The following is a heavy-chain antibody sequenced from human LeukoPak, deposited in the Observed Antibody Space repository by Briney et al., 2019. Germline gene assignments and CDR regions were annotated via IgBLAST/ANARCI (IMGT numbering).Heavy chain of an antibody. CDR3: AASSAWYLNYGMDV. CDR2: IYSGGKT. Sequence: GALRLSCSASGSTIGNKYMSWVRQAPGKGLEWVSVIYSGGKTYYPDSVKGRFTMSRNNFKNTIYLQLNSLRPDDTAVYYCAASSAWYLNYGMDVWGHGATVTVSS. J-gene: IGHJ6*02. V-gene: IGHV3-53*04. D-gene: IGHD6-19*01. CDR1: GSTIGNKY.